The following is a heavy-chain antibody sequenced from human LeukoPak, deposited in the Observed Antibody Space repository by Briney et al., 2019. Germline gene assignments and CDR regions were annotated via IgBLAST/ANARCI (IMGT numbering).Heavy chain of an antibody. Sequence: GESLKISCRGSGYSFTSYWIGWVRQMPGKGLEWMGIIYPGDSDTRYSPSFQGQVTISSDKSISTAYLQWNSLKASDTAMYYCARRRDLYPGSYYPFDYWGQGTLVTVSS. CDR1: GYSFTSYW. D-gene: IGHD1-26*01. V-gene: IGHV5-51*01. CDR3: ARRRDLYPGSYYPFDY. J-gene: IGHJ4*02. CDR2: IYPGDSDT.